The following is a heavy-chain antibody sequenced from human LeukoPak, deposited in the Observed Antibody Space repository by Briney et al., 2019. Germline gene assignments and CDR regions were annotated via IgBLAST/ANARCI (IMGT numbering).Heavy chain of an antibody. CDR2: IIPILGTP. Sequence: SVKVSCKTSGGTFNIFGITWVRRAPGQGLEWMGRIIPILGTPKYAQTFQGRVTITADESTSTAYMELSSLRSEDTAVYYCARDPGAGYYDSSGYGMWGQGTLVTVSS. V-gene: IGHV1-69*11. D-gene: IGHD3-22*01. J-gene: IGHJ4*02. CDR3: ARDPGAGYYDSSGYGM. CDR1: GGTFNIFG.